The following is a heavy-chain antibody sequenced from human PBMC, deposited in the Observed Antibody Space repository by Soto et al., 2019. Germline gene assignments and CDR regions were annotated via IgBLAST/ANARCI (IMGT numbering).Heavy chain of an antibody. CDR3: ARDRGYDAHDYYYNAMDV. CDR2: IRGFSPYT. Sequence: EVQLVESGGGLVNPGGSLRLSCVASGFTFRTYTMNCVRQAPGKGLEWVSGIRGFSPYTFYAESVKGRFTISRDNAKNSLYLQMNSLGVEDTAVYYCARDRGYDAHDYYYNAMDVWGQGTTVTVSS. CDR1: GFTFRTYT. D-gene: IGHD2-15*01. J-gene: IGHJ6*02. V-gene: IGHV3-21*01.